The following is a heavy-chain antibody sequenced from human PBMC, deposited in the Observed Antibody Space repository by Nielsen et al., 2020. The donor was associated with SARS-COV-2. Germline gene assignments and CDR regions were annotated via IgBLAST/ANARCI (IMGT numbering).Heavy chain of an antibody. J-gene: IGHJ4*02. CDR3: ARHVYHGLDS. D-gene: IGHD3-10*02. CDR2: ILQDGGEK. V-gene: IGHV3-7*01. Sequence: GGSLTLSCAASGFTFTNNCMTWVRQVPGKGLEWVANILQDGGEKSYVDTVKGRFTISRDNAKTSVYLQMNSLGAEDTAVYYCARHVYHGLDSWRQGTLVIVSS. CDR1: GFTFTNNC.